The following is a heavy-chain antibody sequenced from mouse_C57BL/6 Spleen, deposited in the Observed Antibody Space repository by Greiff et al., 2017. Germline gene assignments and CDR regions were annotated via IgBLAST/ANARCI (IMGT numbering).Heavy chain of an antibody. V-gene: IGHV1-55*01. CDR3: ARGEDDYYAMYY. Sequence: QVQLQQPGAELVKPGASVKMSCTASGYTFNSYWITWVTQRPGQGLEWIGDIDPGSGSTKYNEKFQSKATLTVDTSSSSAYMQLHSLTSEDSAVYYCARGEDDYYAMYYWGQGTSVTVSS. CDR1: GYTFNSYW. J-gene: IGHJ4*01. CDR2: IDPGSGST.